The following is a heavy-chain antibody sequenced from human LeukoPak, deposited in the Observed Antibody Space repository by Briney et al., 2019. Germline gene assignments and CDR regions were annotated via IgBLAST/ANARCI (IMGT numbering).Heavy chain of an antibody. CDR1: GFTMHTYG. CDR3: ARGAQLTDY. CDR2: IGPDGGTI. D-gene: IGHD6-13*01. Sequence: GGSLRLSCAASGFTMHTYGMHWVRQAPGKGLEYVSGIGPDGGTIYYANSVRGRFTISRDNSKYMVYLQMVSLTTGDMAVYYCARGAQLTDYWGQGTMVTVSS. J-gene: IGHJ4*02. V-gene: IGHV3-64*01.